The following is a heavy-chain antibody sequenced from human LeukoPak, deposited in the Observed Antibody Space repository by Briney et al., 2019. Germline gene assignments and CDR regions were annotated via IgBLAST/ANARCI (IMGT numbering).Heavy chain of an antibody. CDR1: GGSISSYY. CDR2: IYYSGST. D-gene: IGHD3-10*01. J-gene: IGHJ4*02. CDR3: ARTTYGSGSYYKRSPLFDY. Sequence: SETLSLTCTVSGGSISSYYWSWIRQPPGKGLEWIGYIYYSGSTNYNPSLKSRVTISVDTSKNQFSLKLSSVTAADTAVYYCARTTYGSGSYYKRSPLFDYWGQGTLVTVSS. V-gene: IGHV4-59*01.